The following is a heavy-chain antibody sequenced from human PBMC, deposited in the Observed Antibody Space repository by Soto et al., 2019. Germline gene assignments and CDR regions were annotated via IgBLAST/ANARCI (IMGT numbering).Heavy chain of an antibody. V-gene: IGHV3-30*18. CDR2: ISYDGSNK. D-gene: IGHD1-1*01. CDR1: GFTFSSYG. Sequence: QVQLVESGGGVVQPGRSLRLSCAASGFTFSSYGMHWVRQAPGKGLEWVAVISYDGSNKYYADSVKGRFTISRDNSMNTLYLQMNSLRAEDTAVYYCAKDESGTTAGMDVWGQGTTVTVSS. J-gene: IGHJ6*02. CDR3: AKDESGTTAGMDV.